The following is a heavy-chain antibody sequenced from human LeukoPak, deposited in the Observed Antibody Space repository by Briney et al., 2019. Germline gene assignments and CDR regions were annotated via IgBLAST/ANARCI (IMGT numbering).Heavy chain of an antibody. D-gene: IGHD3-10*01. CDR2: IYYSGST. J-gene: IGHJ4*02. CDR3: ARFLMVRGVIGYFDY. CDR1: GGSFSGYY. Sequence: PSETPSLTCAVYGGSFSGYYWSWIRQPPGKGLEWIGYIYYSGSTNYNPSLKSRVTISVDTSKNQFSLKLSSVTAADTAVYYCARFLMVRGVIGYFDYWGQGTLVTVSS. V-gene: IGHV4-59*01.